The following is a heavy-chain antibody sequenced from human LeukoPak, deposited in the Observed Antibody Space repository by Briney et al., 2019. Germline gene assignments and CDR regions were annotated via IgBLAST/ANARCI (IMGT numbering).Heavy chain of an antibody. V-gene: IGHV4-34*01. CDR1: GGSFSGYY. CDR2: INHSGST. D-gene: IGHD4-17*01. CDR3: ASASFNTVTSAWYGMDV. Sequence: SETLSLTCAVYGGSFSGYYWSWIRQPPGKGLEWIGEINHSGSTNYNPSLKSRVTISVDTSKNQFSLKLSSVTAADTAVYYCASASFNTVTSAWYGMDVWGRGTTVTVSS. J-gene: IGHJ6*02.